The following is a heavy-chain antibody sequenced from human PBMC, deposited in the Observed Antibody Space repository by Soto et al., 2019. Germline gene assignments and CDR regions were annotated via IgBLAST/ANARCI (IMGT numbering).Heavy chain of an antibody. CDR2: IYYSGST. Sequence: SETLSLTCTVSGGSISSGGYYWSWIRQHPGKGLEWIGYIYYSGSTYYNPSLKSRVTISVDTSKNQFSLKLSSVTAADTAVYYCARAPPRGYSGYDIYFDYWGKGTLVTVSS. J-gene: IGHJ4*02. CDR3: ARAPPRGYSGYDIYFDY. D-gene: IGHD5-12*01. V-gene: IGHV4-31*03. CDR1: GGSISSGGYY.